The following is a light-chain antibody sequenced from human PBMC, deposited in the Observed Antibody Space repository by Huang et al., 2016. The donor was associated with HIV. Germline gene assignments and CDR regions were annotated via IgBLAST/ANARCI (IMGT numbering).Light chain of an antibody. J-gene: IGKJ1*01. CDR3: HQYGSSKAT. V-gene: IGKV3-20*01. CDR1: QSVDSGY. Sequence: VLTQSPGSVSVSLGDRVTVSCRASQSVDSGYLAWYQQKASQSPRLLVYGTSSRASGIPSRFSGSGSGTEFTLTISRLEPEDFGVYYCHQYGSSKATFGQGTKVDI. CDR2: GTS.